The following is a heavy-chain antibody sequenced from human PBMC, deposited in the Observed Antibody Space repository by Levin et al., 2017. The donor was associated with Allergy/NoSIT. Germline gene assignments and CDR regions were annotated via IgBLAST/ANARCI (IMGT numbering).Heavy chain of an antibody. CDR2: IWYDGSNK. V-gene: IGHV3-33*01. D-gene: IGHD4-17*01. CDR1: GFTFRSYG. J-gene: IGHJ4*02. Sequence: GGSLRLSCAASGFTFRSYGMHWVRQAPGKGLEWVAVIWYDGSNKYYADSVKGRFTISRDNSKNTLYLQMNSLRAEDTAVYYCARIVSTVTSPVDYWGQGTLVTVSS. CDR3: ARIVSTVTSPVDY.